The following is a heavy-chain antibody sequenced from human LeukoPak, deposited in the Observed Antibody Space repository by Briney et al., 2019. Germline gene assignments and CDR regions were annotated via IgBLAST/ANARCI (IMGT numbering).Heavy chain of an antibody. V-gene: IGHV3-23*01. D-gene: IGHD6-13*01. J-gene: IGHJ4*02. CDR1: GFTFSGYT. CDR2: INYSGDTT. CDR3: AKDAGSSWYYPFDY. Sequence: GGSLRLSCAASGFTFSGYTMNWVRQAPGKGLEWVSVINYSGDTTSYADSVKGRFTISRDISKNTLYLHMNSLRAEDTAVYYCAKDAGSSWYYPFDYWGQGTLVTVSS.